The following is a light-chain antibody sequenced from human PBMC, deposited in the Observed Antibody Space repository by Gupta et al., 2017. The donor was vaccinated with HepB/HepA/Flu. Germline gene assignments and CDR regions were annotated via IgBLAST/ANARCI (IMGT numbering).Light chain of an antibody. CDR1: SSDVGGYNY. J-gene: IGLJ2*01. Sequence: QSPLPQPPSASGSPHQPLTISCTGTSSDVGGYNYVSWYQQHPGKAPKLMIYDVSNRPSGVSNRFSGSKSGNTASLTISGLQAEDEADYYCSSYTSSSTLVFGGGTKLTVL. V-gene: IGLV2-14*03. CDR2: DVS. CDR3: SSYTSSSTLV.